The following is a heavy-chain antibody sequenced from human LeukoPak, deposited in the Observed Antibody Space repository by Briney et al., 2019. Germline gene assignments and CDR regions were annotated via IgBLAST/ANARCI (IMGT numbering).Heavy chain of an antibody. CDR2: IYSGGST. J-gene: IGHJ1*01. D-gene: IGHD6-6*01. CDR3: ALVSSPYYEYFQH. V-gene: IGHV3-66*01. Sequence: PGGSLRLSCAASGFTVSSNYMSWVRQAPGKGLEWVSVIYSGGSTYYADSVKGRFTISRDNSKNTLYLQMNSLRAEDTAVYYCALVSSPYYEYFQHWGQGTLVTVSS. CDR1: GFTVSSNY.